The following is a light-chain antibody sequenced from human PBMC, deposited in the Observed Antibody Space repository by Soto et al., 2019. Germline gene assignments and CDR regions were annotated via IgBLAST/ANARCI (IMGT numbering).Light chain of an antibody. Sequence: EIVLTQSPGTLSLSPGERATLSCRASQSFSSSYLAWYQQKPGQAPRLLIYGASSRATGIPDRFSGSGSGTDFTLTINRLEPEDFAMYYCQQYGNSRTFGQGTKVEIK. V-gene: IGKV3-20*01. CDR3: QQYGNSRT. CDR2: GAS. J-gene: IGKJ1*01. CDR1: QSFSSSY.